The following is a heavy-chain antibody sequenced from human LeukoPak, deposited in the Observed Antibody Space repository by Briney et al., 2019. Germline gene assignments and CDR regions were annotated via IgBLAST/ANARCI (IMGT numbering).Heavy chain of an antibody. CDR2: ISYDGTYK. V-gene: IGHV3-30*18. Sequence: GWSLRLSCAASGFTFSSYGMHWVRQAPGKGLEGVAVISYDGTYKYYADSVKGRFTISRDNSKNTLYLQMNSLRAEDTAVYYCAKSGQNYYGSVWGQGTQVTVSS. CDR1: GFTFSSYG. J-gene: IGHJ4*02. CDR3: AKSGQNYYGSV. D-gene: IGHD3-10*01.